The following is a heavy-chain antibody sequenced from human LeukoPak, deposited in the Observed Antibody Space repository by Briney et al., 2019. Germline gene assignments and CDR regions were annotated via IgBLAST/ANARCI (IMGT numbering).Heavy chain of an antibody. Sequence: SETLSLTCTVSGGSIRTSTYYWGWIRQPPEKGLEGIGSIYYTGSTYDHPSLKSRVTISVDTSKNQLSLKLSSVTAADTAVYYCARLLYDSRGYYFFDYWGQGTLVPVST. CDR3: ARLLYDSRGYYFFDY. J-gene: IGHJ4*02. V-gene: IGHV4-39*01. D-gene: IGHD3-22*01. CDR2: IYYTGST. CDR1: GGSIRTSTYY.